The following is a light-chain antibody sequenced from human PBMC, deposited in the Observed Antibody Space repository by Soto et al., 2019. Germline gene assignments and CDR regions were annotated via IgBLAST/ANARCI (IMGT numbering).Light chain of an antibody. CDR3: CSYAGTNTFV. V-gene: IGLV2-23*01. CDR2: EGN. CDR1: SSDVGSYNL. Sequence: QSALTQPASVSGSPGQSITISCTGTSSDVGSYNLVSWYQQHPGKAPKLMIYEGNKRPSGVSNRFSGSKSANTASLTISGLQNEDEADYYCCSYAGTNTFVFGTGTKGTVL. J-gene: IGLJ1*01.